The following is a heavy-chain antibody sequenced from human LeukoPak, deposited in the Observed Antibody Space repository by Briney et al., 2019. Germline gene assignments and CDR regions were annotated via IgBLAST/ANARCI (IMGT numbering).Heavy chain of an antibody. V-gene: IGHV3-33*06. D-gene: IGHD3-3*01. J-gene: IGHJ6*03. CDR3: AKVTKRYYDFWSGYLPPYYYMDV. Sequence: GGALRLSRAASGFTFSSYGMHWVRQAPGKGLERVALIWYDGGNKYYADSVKGRFTISRDNSKNTLYLQMNSLRAEDTAVYYCAKVTKRYYDFWSGYLPPYYYMDVWGKGTTVTASS. CDR2: IWYDGGNK. CDR1: GFTFSSYG.